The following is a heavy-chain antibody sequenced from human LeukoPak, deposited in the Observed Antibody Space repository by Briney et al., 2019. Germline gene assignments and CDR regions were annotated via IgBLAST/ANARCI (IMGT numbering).Heavy chain of an antibody. J-gene: IGHJ6*02. CDR2: IDSGGFT. V-gene: IGHV3-53*01. CDR3: ARDRWYYDSSDPEYGMDV. Sequence: GGSLRLSCAASGVTVSSNYMSWVRQAPGKGLEWVSVIDSGGFTYYADSVKGRFTISRDNSKNTLYLQMNSLRAEDTAVYYCARDRWYYDSSDPEYGMDVWGQGTTVTVSS. D-gene: IGHD3-22*01. CDR1: GVTVSSNY.